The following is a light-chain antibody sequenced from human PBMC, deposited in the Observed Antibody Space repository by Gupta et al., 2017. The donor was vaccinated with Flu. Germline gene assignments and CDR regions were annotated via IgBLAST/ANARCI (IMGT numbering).Light chain of an antibody. CDR3: QQRSNWRST. Sequence: PSPLSLSPGERATLSCRASQSVSSYLAWYQQKPGQAPRLLIYDASNRATGIPARFSGSGSGTDFTLTISSLEPEDFAVYYCQQRSNWRSTFGQGTKLEIK. CDR2: DAS. CDR1: QSVSSY. J-gene: IGKJ2*02. V-gene: IGKV3-11*01.